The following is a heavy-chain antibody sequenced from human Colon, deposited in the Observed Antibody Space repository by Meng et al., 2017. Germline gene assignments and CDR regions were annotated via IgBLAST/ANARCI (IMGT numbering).Heavy chain of an antibody. CDR3: ARGWGYCSSTSCYFLDY. Sequence: QGQLEQWWTRLLQPSETLSLPCAVYGGSFSGYDWSWIRQPPGKGLEWIGEINHSGSTNYNPSLKSRVTISVDTSKNQFSLKLSSVTAADTAVYYCARGWGYCSSTSCYFLDYWGQGTLVTVSS. CDR1: GGSFSGYD. D-gene: IGHD2-2*01. CDR2: INHSGST. J-gene: IGHJ4*02. V-gene: IGHV4-34*01.